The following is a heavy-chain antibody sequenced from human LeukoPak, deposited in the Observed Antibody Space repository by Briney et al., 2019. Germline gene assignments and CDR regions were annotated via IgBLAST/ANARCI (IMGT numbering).Heavy chain of an antibody. CDR1: GYSFTSYW. Sequence: PGESLKISCKGSGYSFTSYWIGWVRQMPGKGLEWMGIIYPGDSDTRYSPSFQGQVTISADKSISTAYLQWSSLKASDTAMYYCARDNSSGYYYLSGVYYFDYWGQGTLVTVSS. CDR2: IYPGDSDT. D-gene: IGHD3-22*01. J-gene: IGHJ4*02. CDR3: ARDNSSGYYYLSGVYYFDY. V-gene: IGHV5-51*01.